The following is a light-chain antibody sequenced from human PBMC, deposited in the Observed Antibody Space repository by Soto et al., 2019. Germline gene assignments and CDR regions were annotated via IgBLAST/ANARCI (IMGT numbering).Light chain of an antibody. CDR1: NSDVGSYNS. V-gene: IGLV2-23*02. J-gene: IGLJ1*01. Sequence: QSLLTQPASVSASPGQSITISCTRTNSDVGSYNSVSWYQQHPGKAPKVMIFEVSKRPSGVSDRFSGSKSGNTASLTISGLQAEDEADYYCCSDAGSSTYVFGTGTKFTVL. CDR2: EVS. CDR3: CSDAGSSTYV.